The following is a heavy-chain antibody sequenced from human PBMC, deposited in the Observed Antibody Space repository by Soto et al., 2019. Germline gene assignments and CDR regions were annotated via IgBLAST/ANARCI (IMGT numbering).Heavy chain of an antibody. D-gene: IGHD3-9*01. CDR2: IYYSGST. CDR3: ARHATYYDILVWFDP. Sequence: SETLSLTCTVSGGSISSSSYYWGWIRQPPGKGLEWIGSIYYSGSTYYNPSLKSRVTISVDTSKNQFSLKLSSVTAADTAVYYCARHATYYDILVWFDPWGQGTLVTVSS. CDR1: GGSISSSSYY. J-gene: IGHJ5*02. V-gene: IGHV4-39*01.